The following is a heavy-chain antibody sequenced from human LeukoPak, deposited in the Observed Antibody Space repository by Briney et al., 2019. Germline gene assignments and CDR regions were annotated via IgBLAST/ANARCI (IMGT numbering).Heavy chain of an antibody. D-gene: IGHD3-10*01. CDR2: ISYDGSNK. CDR3: ARTSSGSYSSQASYFDY. J-gene: IGHJ4*02. CDR1: GFTFSSYA. V-gene: IGHV3-30-3*01. Sequence: GGSLRLSCAASGFTFSSYAMHWVRQAPGKGLEWVAVISYDGSNKYYADSVKGRFTISRDNSKNTLYLQMNSLRAEDTAVYYCARTSSGSYSSQASYFDYWGQGTLVTVSS.